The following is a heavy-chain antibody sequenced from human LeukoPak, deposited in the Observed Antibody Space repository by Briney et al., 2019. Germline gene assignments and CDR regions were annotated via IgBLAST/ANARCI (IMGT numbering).Heavy chain of an antibody. V-gene: IGHV1-18*01. J-gene: IGHJ4*02. CDR1: GYTFNSYD. CDR3: ARVLRYDFWSAYYFDY. CDR2: ISTYNGNT. Sequence: ASVKLSCTASGYTFNSYDISWVRQAPGQGLEWMAWISTYNGNTNYALKVQGRATMTTDTSTSTAYMELRSLRSDDTAVYYCARVLRYDFWSAYYFDYWGQGTLVTVSS. D-gene: IGHD3-3*01.